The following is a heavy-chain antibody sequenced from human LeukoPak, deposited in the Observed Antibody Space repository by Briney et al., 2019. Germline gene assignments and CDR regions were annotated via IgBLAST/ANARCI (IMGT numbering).Heavy chain of an antibody. CDR1: GLTISSHW. CDR2: IEKDIGEK. D-gene: IGHD3-10*01. J-gene: IGHJ4*02. V-gene: IGHV3-7*01. Sequence: GGSLRLSCAASGLTISSHWMTWVRQATGKGLEWMSSIEKDIGEKLYVDSVKGRFTIPTHNPQHSLYLHTNSLRVEHTAVYYCASGPPYGSRSDYFDYWGQGTLVTVPS. CDR3: ASGPPYGSRSDYFDY.